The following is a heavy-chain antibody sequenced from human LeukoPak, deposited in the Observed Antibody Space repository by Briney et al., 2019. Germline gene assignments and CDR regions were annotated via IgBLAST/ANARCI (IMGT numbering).Heavy chain of an antibody. D-gene: IGHD4-11*01. J-gene: IGHJ4*02. V-gene: IGHV1-69*13. CDR3: ARDRVSGYSNYNLDY. Sequence: ALVKVSCKASGGTFSSYAISWVRQAPGQGLEWMGGIIPIFGTANYAQKFQGRVTITADESTSTAYMELSSLRSEDTAVYYCARDRVSGYSNYNLDYWGQGTLVTVSS. CDR2: IIPIFGTA. CDR1: GGTFSSYA.